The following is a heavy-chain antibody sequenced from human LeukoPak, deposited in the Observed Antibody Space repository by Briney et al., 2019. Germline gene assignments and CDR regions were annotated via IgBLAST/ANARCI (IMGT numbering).Heavy chain of an antibody. Sequence: SCAASGFTFSSYAISWVRQAPGQGLEWMGGIIPIFGTANYAQKFQGRVTITADKSTSTAYMELSSLRSEDTAVYYCARGALGYDFWSGYRWFDPWGQGTLVTVSS. CDR2: IIPIFGTA. J-gene: IGHJ5*02. CDR3: ARGALGYDFWSGYRWFDP. D-gene: IGHD3-3*01. CDR1: GFTFSSYA. V-gene: IGHV1-69*06.